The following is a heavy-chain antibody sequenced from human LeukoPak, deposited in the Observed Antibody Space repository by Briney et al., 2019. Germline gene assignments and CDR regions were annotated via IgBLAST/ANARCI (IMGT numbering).Heavy chain of an antibody. CDR3: AKGSGYYILLDWFDP. Sequence: PGGSLRLSCAASGFTFSSYSMNWVRQAPGKGLEWVSYISSSSSTIYYADSVKGRFTISRDNAKNSLYLQMNSLRAEDTALYYCAKGSGYYILLDWFDPWGQGTLVTVSS. CDR1: GFTFSSYS. D-gene: IGHD3-3*01. J-gene: IGHJ5*02. CDR2: ISSSSSTI. V-gene: IGHV3-48*04.